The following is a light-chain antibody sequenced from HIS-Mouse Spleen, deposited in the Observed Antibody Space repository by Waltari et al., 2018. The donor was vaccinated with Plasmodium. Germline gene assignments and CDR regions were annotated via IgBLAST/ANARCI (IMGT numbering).Light chain of an antibody. Sequence: QSALTQPPSASGAPGQSVTISSTGTTSDVGGQHYLPCYQPHPGKAPRLMIYEISKRPSGVPDRFSGSKSGNTASLTVSGLQAEVEADYYCSSYAGSNNLVFGGGTKLTVL. CDR2: EIS. CDR3: SSYAGSNNLV. J-gene: IGLJ2*01. CDR1: TSDVGGQHY. V-gene: IGLV2-8*01.